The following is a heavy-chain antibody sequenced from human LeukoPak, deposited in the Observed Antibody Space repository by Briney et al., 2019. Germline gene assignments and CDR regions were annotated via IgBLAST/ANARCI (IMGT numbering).Heavy chain of an antibody. CDR2: IRYDGSNK. CDR3: AKDGRKYSSSTQDY. V-gene: IGHV3-30*02. J-gene: IGHJ4*02. Sequence: GGSLRLSCAASGFTFSSYAMSWVRQAPGKGLEWVAFIRYDGSNKYYADSVKGRFTISRDNSKNTLYLQMNSLRAEDTAVYYCAKDGRKYSSSTQDYWGQGTLVTVSS. D-gene: IGHD6-6*01. CDR1: GFTFSSYA.